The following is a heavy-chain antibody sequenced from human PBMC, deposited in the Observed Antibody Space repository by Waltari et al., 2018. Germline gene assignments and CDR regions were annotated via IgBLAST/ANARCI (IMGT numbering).Heavy chain of an antibody. CDR3: ARDRGRGIYLDS. V-gene: IGHV4-4*02. Sequence: QLQLQESGPGLVKPSGTLSLTCAVSGDSMSTTDWWRWVRQSPGKGLGWIGQVQRSGRTNYNPSFASRVTMSVDTSTNQFSLKVTSATAADTAVYFCARDRGRGIYLDSWGQGTLVTVSP. CDR1: GDSMSTTDW. J-gene: IGHJ4*02. D-gene: IGHD2-15*01. CDR2: VQRSGRT.